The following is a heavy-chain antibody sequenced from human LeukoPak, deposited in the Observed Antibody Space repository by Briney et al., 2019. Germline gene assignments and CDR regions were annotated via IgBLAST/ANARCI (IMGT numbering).Heavy chain of an antibody. CDR3: AKELEMATIGYFDY. J-gene: IGHJ4*02. D-gene: IGHD5-24*01. CDR1: GFTFSSYG. CDR2: ISGSGGST. V-gene: IGHV3-23*01. Sequence: QAGGSLRLSCAASGFTFSSYGMSWVRQAPGKGLEWVSAISGSGGSTYYADSVKGRFTISRDNSKNTLYLQMNSLRAEDTAVYYCAKELEMATIGYFDYWGQGTLVTVSS.